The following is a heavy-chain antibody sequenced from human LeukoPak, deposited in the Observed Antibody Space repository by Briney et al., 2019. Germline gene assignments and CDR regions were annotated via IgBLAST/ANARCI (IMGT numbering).Heavy chain of an antibody. D-gene: IGHD3-10*01. CDR3: ARALQPMVPDY. V-gene: IGHV4-59*01. CDR2: IYYSGST. Sequence: SETLSLTCTVSGGSISSYYWSWIRQPPGKGLEWIGYIYYSGSTNYNPSLKSRVTISVDTSKNQFSLKLSSVTAADTAVYYCARALQPMVPDYWGQGTLVTVSS. J-gene: IGHJ4*02. CDR1: GGSISSYY.